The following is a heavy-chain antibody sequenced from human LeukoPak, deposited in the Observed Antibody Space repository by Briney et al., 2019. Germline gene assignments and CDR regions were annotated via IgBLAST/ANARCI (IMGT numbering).Heavy chain of an antibody. CDR1: GFTFSNAW. J-gene: IGHJ4*02. CDR2: IKSKTDGGTT. CDR3: TTMSGSSSPGQYYFDY. Sequence: GGSLRLSCAASGFTFSNAWMSWVRQAPGKGLEWVGRIKSKTDGGTTDYAAPVKGRFTISRDDSKNTLYLQMNSLQTEDTAVYYCTTMSGSSSPGQYYFDYWGQGTLVTVSS. V-gene: IGHV3-15*01. D-gene: IGHD1-26*01.